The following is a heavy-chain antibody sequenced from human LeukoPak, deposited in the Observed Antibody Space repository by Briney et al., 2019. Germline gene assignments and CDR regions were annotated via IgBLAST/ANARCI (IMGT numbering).Heavy chain of an antibody. V-gene: IGHV3-30*18. J-gene: IGHJ3*02. CDR2: MSSVGDNK. Sequence: GGSLRLSCAASGFTFSTYGTHWVRQAPGKGLEWVAVMSSVGDNKYYADSVKGRFTISRDNSKNTLYLQMNSLRAEDTAVYYCAKDLRELGIPGDAFDTWGQGTMVTVSS. CDR3: AKDLRELGIPGDAFDT. D-gene: IGHD7-27*01. CDR1: GFTFSTYG.